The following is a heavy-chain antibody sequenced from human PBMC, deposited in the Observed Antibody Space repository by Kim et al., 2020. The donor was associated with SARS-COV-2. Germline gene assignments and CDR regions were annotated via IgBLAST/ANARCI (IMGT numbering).Heavy chain of an antibody. CDR1: GDSVSSNSAA. Sequence: SQTLSLTCAISGDSVSSNSAAWNWIRQSPSRGLEWLGRTYYRSKWYNDYAVSVKSRITINPDTSKNQFSLQLNSVTPEDTAVYYCARDALVVVPAASYYYYGMDVWGQGTTVTVSS. D-gene: IGHD2-2*01. CDR3: ARDALVVVPAASYYYYGMDV. V-gene: IGHV6-1*01. J-gene: IGHJ6*02. CDR2: TYYRSKWYN.